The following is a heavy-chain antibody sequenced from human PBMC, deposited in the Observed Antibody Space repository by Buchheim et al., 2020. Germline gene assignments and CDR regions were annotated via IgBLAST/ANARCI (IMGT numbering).Heavy chain of an antibody. CDR2: ISGSGTNT. Sequence: EVQLLESGGGLVQPGGSLRLSCAASGFTFSSYAVSWVRQAPGKGLEWVSAISGSGTNTYYADSVKGRFTISRDNSKNTLYLQMSSLRAEDTAIYYCVKHPDSSGYYGPFDYWGQGTL. V-gene: IGHV3-23*01. J-gene: IGHJ4*02. CDR1: GFTFSSYA. D-gene: IGHD3-22*01. CDR3: VKHPDSSGYYGPFDY.